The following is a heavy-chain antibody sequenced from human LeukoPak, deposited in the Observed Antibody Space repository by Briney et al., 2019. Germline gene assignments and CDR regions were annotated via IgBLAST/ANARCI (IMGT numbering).Heavy chain of an antibody. Sequence: SETLSLTCTVSGGSISSGGYYWSWIRQHPGKGLEWIGYIYYSGSTYYNPSLKSRVTISVDTSKNQFSLKLSSVTAADTDVYYCARVKIAAAGYNWFDPWGQGTLVTVSS. CDR2: IYYSGST. CDR3: ARVKIAAAGYNWFDP. D-gene: IGHD6-13*01. V-gene: IGHV4-31*03. CDR1: GGSISSGGYY. J-gene: IGHJ5*02.